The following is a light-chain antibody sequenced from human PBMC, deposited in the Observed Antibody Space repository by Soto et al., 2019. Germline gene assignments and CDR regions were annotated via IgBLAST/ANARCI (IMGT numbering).Light chain of an antibody. CDR3: QQNNNWPPIT. CDR1: QSVSNN. V-gene: IGKV3-15*01. J-gene: IGKJ5*01. Sequence: EIVLTQSPGTLSLSPGERATLSCRASQSVSNNYLAWYQQKPGQAPRLLIYAASNRATGVPDRFSGSGSGTEFTLTISRLQSEDFAVYYCQQNNNWPPITFGQGTRLEIK. CDR2: AAS.